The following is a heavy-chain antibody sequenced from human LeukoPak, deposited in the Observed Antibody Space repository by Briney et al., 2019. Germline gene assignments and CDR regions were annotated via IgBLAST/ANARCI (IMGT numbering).Heavy chain of an antibody. J-gene: IGHJ3*02. CDR1: GGSISSGGYS. V-gene: IGHV4-30-2*01. Sequence: SQALSLTCAVSGGSISSGGYSWSWIRQPPGKGLEWIGYIYHSGSTYYNPSLKSRVTIPVDRSKNQFSLKLSSVTAADTAVYYCARGGLHDYGDYLDAFDIWGQGTMVTVSS. CDR2: IYHSGST. D-gene: IGHD4-17*01. CDR3: ARGGLHDYGDYLDAFDI.